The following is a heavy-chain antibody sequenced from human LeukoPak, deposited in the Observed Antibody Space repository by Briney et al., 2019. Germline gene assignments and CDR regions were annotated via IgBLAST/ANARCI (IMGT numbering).Heavy chain of an antibody. CDR1: GFTFSSYS. CDR3: AREYCSSTSCLYDY. V-gene: IGHV3-48*01. Sequence: GGSLRLSCAASGFTFSSYSMNWVRQAPGKGLEWVSYISSRSTIYCADSVKGRFTISRDNAKNSLYLQMNSLRAEDTAVYYCAREYCSSTSCLYDYWGQGTLVTVSS. CDR2: ISSRSTI. D-gene: IGHD2-2*01. J-gene: IGHJ4*02.